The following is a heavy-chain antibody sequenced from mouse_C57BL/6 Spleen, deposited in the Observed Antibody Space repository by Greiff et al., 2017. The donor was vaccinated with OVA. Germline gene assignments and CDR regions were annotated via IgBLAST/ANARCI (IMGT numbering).Heavy chain of an antibody. CDR2: ISYDGSN. Sequence: ESGPGLVKPSQSLSLTCSVTGYSITSGYYWNWIRQFPGNKLEWMGYISYDGSNNYNPSLKNRISITRDTSKNQFFLKLNSVTTEDTATYYCARNYYYGSIAYWGQGTLVTVSA. J-gene: IGHJ3*01. V-gene: IGHV3-6*01. CDR3: ARNYYYGSIAY. D-gene: IGHD1-1*01. CDR1: GYSITSGYY.